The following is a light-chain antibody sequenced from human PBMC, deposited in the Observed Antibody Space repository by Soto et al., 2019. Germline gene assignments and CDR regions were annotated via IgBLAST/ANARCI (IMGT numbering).Light chain of an antibody. CDR3: QQYNRGPVT. J-gene: IGKJ1*01. CDR2: GAS. Sequence: EIVFTQSPSTLSLSTGERATLSCRASQSISSNLAWYQQKPGQAPRLLFYGASTRATGIPARFSGSGSGAEFTLTINGLQSEDSAVYYCQQYNRGPVTFGQGTKADI. V-gene: IGKV3-15*01. CDR1: QSISSN.